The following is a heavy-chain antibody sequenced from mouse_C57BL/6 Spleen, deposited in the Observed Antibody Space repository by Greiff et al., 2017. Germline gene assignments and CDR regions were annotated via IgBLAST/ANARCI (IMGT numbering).Heavy chain of an antibody. Sequence: QVQLKESGPGLVQPSQSLSITCTVSGFSLTSYGVHWVRQSPGKGLEWLGVIWRGGSTDYNAAFMSRLSITKDNSKSQVFFKMNSLQADDTAIYYCAKSADYYGSSYSYYAMDYWGQGTSVTVSS. CDR1: GFSLTSYG. J-gene: IGHJ4*01. CDR3: AKSADYYGSSYSYYAMDY. CDR2: IWRGGST. V-gene: IGHV2-5*01. D-gene: IGHD1-1*01.